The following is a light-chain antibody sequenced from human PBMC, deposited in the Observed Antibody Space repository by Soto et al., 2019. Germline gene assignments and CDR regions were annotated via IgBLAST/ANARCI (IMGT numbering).Light chain of an antibody. CDR2: GAS. J-gene: IGKJ1*01. CDR1: QSVSSSY. Sequence: EIVLTQSPGTLSLCPGERATLSCRASQSVSSSYLAWYQQKPGQAPRLLIYGASSRATGIPDRFSGSGSGTDFTLTISRLEPEDFAVYYCQQYGSSPPKTFGQGTKVDIK. V-gene: IGKV3-20*01. CDR3: QQYGSSPPKT.